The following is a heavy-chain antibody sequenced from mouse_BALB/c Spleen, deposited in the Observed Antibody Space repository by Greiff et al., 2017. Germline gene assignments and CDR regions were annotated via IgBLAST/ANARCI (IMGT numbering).Heavy chain of an antibody. CDR2: INPSSGYT. Sequence: QVQLKESGAELARPGASVKMSCKASGYTFTSYTMHWVKQRPGQGLEWIGYINPSSGYTNYNQKFKDKATLTADKSSSTAYMQLSSLTSEDSAVYYCARESTMNTTWFAYWGQGTLVTVSA. V-gene: IGHV1-4*01. D-gene: IGHD2-4*01. CDR3: ARESTMNTTWFAY. J-gene: IGHJ3*01. CDR1: GYTFTSYT.